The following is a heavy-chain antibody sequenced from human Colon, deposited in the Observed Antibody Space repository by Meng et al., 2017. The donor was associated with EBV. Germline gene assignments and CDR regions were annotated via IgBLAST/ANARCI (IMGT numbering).Heavy chain of an antibody. CDR1: GDSISSDIW. CDR3: GRDQGRELINH. CDR2: VYHRGDT. D-gene: IGHD1-7*01. V-gene: IGHV4-4*02. J-gene: IGHJ4*02. Sequence: QVHLEESGPGLVKPSGXPSLTCTVSGDSISSDIWWSWVRKPPGKGLEWIGEVYHRGDTNYNPSLKSRVDISVDKSKNQFYLSLFSVTAADTAVYYCGRDQGRELINHWGQGTLVTVSS.